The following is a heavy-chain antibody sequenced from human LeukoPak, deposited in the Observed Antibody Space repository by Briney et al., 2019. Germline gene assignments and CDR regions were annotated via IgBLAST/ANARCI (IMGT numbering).Heavy chain of an antibody. CDR1: GFTFSSYG. Sequence: GGSLRLSCAASGFTFSSYGMHWVRQAPGKGLEWVAVISYDGSNKYYADSVKGRFTISRDNSKNTLYLQMNSLRADDTAVYYCATLARCTNGECYTHDYWGQGTLVTVSS. D-gene: IGHD2-8*01. V-gene: IGHV3-30*03. CDR2: ISYDGSNK. J-gene: IGHJ4*02. CDR3: ATLARCTNGECYTHDY.